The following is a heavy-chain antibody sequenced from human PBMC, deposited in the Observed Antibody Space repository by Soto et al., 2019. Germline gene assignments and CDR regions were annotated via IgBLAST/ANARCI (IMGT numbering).Heavy chain of an antibody. CDR3: AREDIVVVPAARGAYYYYGMDV. CDR2: IYSGGST. Sequence: GGSLRLSCAASGFTVSSNYMSWVRQAPGKGLEWVSVIYSGGSTYYADSVKGRFTISRDNSKNTLYLQMNSLRAEDTAVYYCAREDIVVVPAARGAYYYYGMDVWGKGTTVTVSS. V-gene: IGHV3-53*01. CDR1: GFTVSSNY. J-gene: IGHJ6*04. D-gene: IGHD2-2*01.